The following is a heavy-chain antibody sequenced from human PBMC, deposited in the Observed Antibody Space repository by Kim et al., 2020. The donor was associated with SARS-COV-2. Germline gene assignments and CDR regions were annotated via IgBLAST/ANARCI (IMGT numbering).Heavy chain of an antibody. CDR3: ARGRSSTGGTGYYYGMDV. CDR1: GGTFSSYA. Sequence: SVKVSCKASGGTFSSYAISWVRQAPGQGLEWMGGIIPIFGTANYAQKFQGRVTITADESTSTAYMELSSLRSEDTAVYYCARGRSSTGGTGYYYGMDVWGQGTTVTVSS. J-gene: IGHJ6*02. CDR2: IIPIFGTA. V-gene: IGHV1-69*13. D-gene: IGHD1-26*01.